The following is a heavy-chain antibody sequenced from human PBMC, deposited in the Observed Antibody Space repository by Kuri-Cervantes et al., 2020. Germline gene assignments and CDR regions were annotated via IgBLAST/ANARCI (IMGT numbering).Heavy chain of an antibody. Sequence: GGSLRLSCAASGFTFSDYTMNWVRQAPGEGLEWVSAITGSGGSRYYTDSVKGRFTIYRHISKNTLYLQMSSLRTEDTAVYYCARIPRGHSAYDDYYYMDVWGKGTTVTVSS. CDR3: ARIPRGHSAYDDYYYMDV. V-gene: IGHV3-23*01. CDR2: ITGSGGSR. J-gene: IGHJ6*03. D-gene: IGHD5-12*01. CDR1: GFTFSDYT.